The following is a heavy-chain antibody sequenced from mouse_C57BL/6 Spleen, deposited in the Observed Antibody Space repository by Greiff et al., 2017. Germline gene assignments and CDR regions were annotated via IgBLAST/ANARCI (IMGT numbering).Heavy chain of an antibody. J-gene: IGHJ4*01. CDR1: GFTFSDYY. CDR2: INYDGSST. V-gene: IGHV5-16*01. CDR3: ARAFGDY. Sequence: EVQLVESEGGLVQPGSSMKLSCTASGFTFSDYYMAWVRQVPEKGLEWVANINYDGSSTYYLDSLKSRFIISRDNAKNILYLQMSSLKSEDTATYYCARAFGDYWGQGTSVTVSS.